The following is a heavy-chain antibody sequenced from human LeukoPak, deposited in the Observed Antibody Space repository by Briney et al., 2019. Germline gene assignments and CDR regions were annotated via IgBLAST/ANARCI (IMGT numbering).Heavy chain of an antibody. Sequence: PGGSLRLSCAASGFIFSSYGMHWVRQAPGKGLEWVAIIWDDGSIKYYADSVKGRFIISRDNSKNMLYLQMNSLRVEDTAVYYCAKGPETRYYIDVWGKGTTVTVSS. CDR1: GFIFSSYG. CDR2: IWDDGSIK. J-gene: IGHJ6*03. V-gene: IGHV3-33*06. CDR3: AKGPETRYYIDV. D-gene: IGHD2-15*01.